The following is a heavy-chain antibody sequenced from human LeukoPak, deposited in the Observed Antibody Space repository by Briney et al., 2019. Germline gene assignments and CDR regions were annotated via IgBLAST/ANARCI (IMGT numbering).Heavy chain of an antibody. CDR3: ARDGKKILRFGVDTPNNWFDP. V-gene: IGHV1-3*01. Sequence: VSVKVSCKASGYTFTSYAMHWVRQAPGQRLEWMGWINAGNGNTKYSQKFQGRVTITRDTSASTAYMELSSLRSEDTAVYYCARDGKKILRFGVDTPNNWFDPWGQGTLVTVSS. D-gene: IGHD3-10*01. CDR2: INAGNGNT. CDR1: GYTFTSYA. J-gene: IGHJ5*02.